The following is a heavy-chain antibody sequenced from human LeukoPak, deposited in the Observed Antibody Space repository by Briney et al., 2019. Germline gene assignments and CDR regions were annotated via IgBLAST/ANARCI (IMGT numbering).Heavy chain of an antibody. CDR2: ISSSSSTI. V-gene: IGHV3-48*01. CDR3: ARRGQWLYYYYMDV. J-gene: IGHJ6*03. Sequence: ETLSLTCTVSGGSISSSSYYWGWIRQAPGKGLEWVSYISSSSSTIYYADSVKGRFTISRDNAKNSLYLQMNSLRAEDTAVYYCARRGQWLYYYYMDVWGKGTTVTVSS. CDR1: GGSISSSS. D-gene: IGHD3-22*01.